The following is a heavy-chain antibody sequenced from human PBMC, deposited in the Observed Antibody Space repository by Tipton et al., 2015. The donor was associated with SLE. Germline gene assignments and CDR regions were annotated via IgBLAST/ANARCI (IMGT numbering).Heavy chain of an antibody. V-gene: IGHV3-7*01. J-gene: IGHJ3*02. D-gene: IGHD3-3*01. CDR1: GFTFSGYW. Sequence: GSLRLSCVASGFTFSGYWMSWVRQAPGKGLEWVANIKQDGSEKYYVDSVKGRFTISRDNAKSSLYLQMNSLRAEDTAVYYRARDWDDFWSVDIDGFDIWGQGTMVTIFS. CDR2: IKQDGSEK. CDR3: ARDWDDFWSVDIDGFDI.